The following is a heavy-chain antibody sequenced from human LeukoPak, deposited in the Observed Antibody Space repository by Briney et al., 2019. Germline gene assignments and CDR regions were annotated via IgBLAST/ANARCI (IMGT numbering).Heavy chain of an antibody. CDR2: FYSAVGT. V-gene: IGHV3-53*01. J-gene: IGHJ6*03. Sequence: GGSLRLSCAASGFIVSRNYMSWVRQAPGEGLEWVSIFYSAVGTYYADSGKGPFSNHRDNSKNTLYLQMNSLRAEDSAVYYCARLYCSSTSCRKLSYYYYFYMDVWGKGTTVTVS. CDR3: ARLYCSSTSCRKLSYYYYFYMDV. D-gene: IGHD2-2*01. CDR1: GFIVSRNY.